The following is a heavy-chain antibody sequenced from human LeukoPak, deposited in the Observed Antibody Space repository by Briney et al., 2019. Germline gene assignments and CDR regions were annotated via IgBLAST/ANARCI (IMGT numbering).Heavy chain of an antibody. CDR3: AIGLRLAVAGIFDY. Sequence: SVKVSCKASGGTFSSYAISWVRQAPGQGLEWMGGIIPIFGTANYAQKFQGSVTITADESTSTAYMELSRLRSDDTAVYYCAIGLRLAVAGIFDYWGQGTLVTVSS. V-gene: IGHV1-69*13. CDR1: GGTFSSYA. CDR2: IIPIFGTA. D-gene: IGHD6-19*01. J-gene: IGHJ4*02.